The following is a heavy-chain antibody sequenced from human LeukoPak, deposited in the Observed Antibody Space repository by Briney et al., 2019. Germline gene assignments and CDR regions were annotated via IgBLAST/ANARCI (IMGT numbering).Heavy chain of an antibody. V-gene: IGHV1-46*01. CDR3: ARADVLLWFGESPNHEYNWFDP. Sequence: ASVKVSCKASGYTFTSYYMHWVRQAPGQGLEWMGIINPSGGSTSYAQKFQGRVTMTRDMSTSTVYMELSSLRSEDTAVYYCARADVLLWFGESPNHEYNWFDPWGQGTLVTVSS. CDR2: INPSGGST. J-gene: IGHJ5*02. CDR1: GYTFTSYY. D-gene: IGHD3-10*01.